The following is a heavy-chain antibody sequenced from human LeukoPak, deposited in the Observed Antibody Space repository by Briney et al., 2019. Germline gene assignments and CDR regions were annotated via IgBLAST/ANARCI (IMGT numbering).Heavy chain of an antibody. D-gene: IGHD6-13*01. CDR2: IHIYRGNT. Sequence: ASVKVSCKASGYSSTNYGISWVRQAPGQGLEWMGWIHIYRGNTNYAQKFQGRVTMTTDTSTSTVYMEVRGLRSDDTAMYYCARDVGITVADSFDPWGQGTLVTVSS. J-gene: IGHJ5*02. CDR1: GYSSTNYG. V-gene: IGHV1-18*01. CDR3: ARDVGITVADSFDP.